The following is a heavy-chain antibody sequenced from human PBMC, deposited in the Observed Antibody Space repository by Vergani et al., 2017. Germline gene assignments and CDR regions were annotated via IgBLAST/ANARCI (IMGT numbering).Heavy chain of an antibody. CDR1: GFALNRHA. Sequence: QVQLVESGGGVVQPGTSLRLSCVVSGFALNRHATYWVRQAPGKGLEWVVGISFDGTNEYYPDLVKGRFTISRDIAKNTLYLQVRSLRLEDTGVYHCVRDRGLCAGGRCYTEAWVYWGQGTPVTVSS. CDR2: ISFDGTNE. V-gene: IGHV3-30-3*01. CDR3: VRDRGLCAGGRCYTEAWVY. D-gene: IGHD2-2*02. J-gene: IGHJ4*02.